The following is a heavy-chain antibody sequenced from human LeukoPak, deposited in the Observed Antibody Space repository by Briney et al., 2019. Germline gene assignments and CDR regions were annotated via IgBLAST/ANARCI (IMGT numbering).Heavy chain of an antibody. CDR3: AKDGVSYYDILTGYHEFDY. Sequence: PGGSLRLSCAASGFTFSSYAMHWVRQAPGKGLEWVAVISYDGSNKYYADSVKGRFTISRDNSKNTLYLQMNSLRAEDTAVYYCAKDGVSYYDILTGYHEFDYWGQGTLVTVSS. CDR1: GFTFSSYA. CDR2: ISYDGSNK. V-gene: IGHV3-30*04. D-gene: IGHD3-9*01. J-gene: IGHJ4*02.